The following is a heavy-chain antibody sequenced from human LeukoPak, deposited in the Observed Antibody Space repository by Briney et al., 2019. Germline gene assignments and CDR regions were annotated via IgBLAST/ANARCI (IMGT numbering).Heavy chain of an antibody. D-gene: IGHD1-26*01. V-gene: IGHV3-30*02. CDR1: GFTFSSYG. J-gene: IGHJ4*02. CDR2: IRYDGSNK. Sequence: GGSLRLSCAASGFTFSSYGMYWVRQAPGKGLEWVAFIRYDGSNKYYADSVKGRFTISRDNSKNTLYLQMNSLRAEDTAVYYCANQSPPVELLQIGYFDYWGQGTLVTVSS. CDR3: ANQSPPVELLQIGYFDY.